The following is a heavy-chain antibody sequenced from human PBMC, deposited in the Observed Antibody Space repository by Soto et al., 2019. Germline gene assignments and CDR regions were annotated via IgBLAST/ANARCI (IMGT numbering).Heavy chain of an antibody. D-gene: IGHD4-17*01. CDR2: INPSGGST. CDR1: GYTFTSYY. J-gene: IGHJ6*02. Sequence: ASVKVSCKASGYTFTSYYMHWVRQAPGQGLEWMGIINPSGGSTSYAQKYQGRVTMTRDTFTSTVYMELSILRSEDTAVYYCARPLTTVVTMENYGMDVWGQGTTVTVSS. V-gene: IGHV1-46*01. CDR3: ARPLTTVVTMENYGMDV.